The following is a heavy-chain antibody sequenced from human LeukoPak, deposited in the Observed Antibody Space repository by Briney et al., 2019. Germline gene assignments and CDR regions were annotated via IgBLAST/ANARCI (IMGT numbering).Heavy chain of an antibody. J-gene: IGHJ4*02. CDR2: INQDGSEK. CDR3: ARYLLSTWYGSYFDY. V-gene: IGHV3-7*01. Sequence: SGGSLRLSCAASGFTFSKYWMSWVRQAPGKGLEWVANINQDGSEKYYMDSVKGRFIISRDNAKNSLYLQMNSLRAEDTAVYYCARYLLSTWYGSYFDYWGQGALVTVSS. D-gene: IGHD6-13*01. CDR1: GFTFSKYW.